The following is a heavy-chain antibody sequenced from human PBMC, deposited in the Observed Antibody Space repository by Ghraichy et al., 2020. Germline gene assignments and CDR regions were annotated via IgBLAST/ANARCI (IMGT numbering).Heavy chain of an antibody. CDR3: ARRPSSYFDY. J-gene: IGHJ4*02. Sequence: SETLSLTCSVSGGSITSSGYYGDWIRQPPGKGLEWIASIFYSGITYYNPSLRNRAPISVDTSNNHFSLKLYSVTAADTAVYFCARRPSSYFDYWGRGILVTVSS. CDR2: IFYSGIT. V-gene: IGHV4-39*02. D-gene: IGHD6-13*01. CDR1: GGSITSSGYY.